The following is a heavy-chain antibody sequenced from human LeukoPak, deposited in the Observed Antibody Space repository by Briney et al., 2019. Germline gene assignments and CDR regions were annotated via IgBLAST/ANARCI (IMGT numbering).Heavy chain of an antibody. CDR1: GFTFSGYA. CDR3: AKADYYDSNTYRAQFIQH. Sequence: GGSLRLSCAASGFTFSGYAMSWVRQAPGKGLEWVSVISGSGISTYNADSVKGRFTISRDNSKNTLYLQMNSLGAEDTAVYYCAKADYYDSNTYRAQFIQHWGQGTLVTVSS. CDR2: ISGSGIST. D-gene: IGHD3-22*01. J-gene: IGHJ1*01. V-gene: IGHV3-23*01.